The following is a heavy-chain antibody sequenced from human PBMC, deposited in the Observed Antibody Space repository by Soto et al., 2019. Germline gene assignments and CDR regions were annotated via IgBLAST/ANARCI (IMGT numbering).Heavy chain of an antibody. CDR1: GGSISSGGYY. J-gene: IGHJ5*02. V-gene: IGHV4-31*03. CDR3: ARVEYDDSSGFKWFDR. D-gene: IGHD3-22*01. Sequence: KLSLTCTVSGGSISSGGYYWSWIRQHPGKGLEWIGYIYYSGSTYYNPSLKSRVTISVDTSKNQFSLKLSSVTAADTAVYYFARVEYDDSSGFKWFDRWGKRTPGTVYS. CDR2: IYYSGST.